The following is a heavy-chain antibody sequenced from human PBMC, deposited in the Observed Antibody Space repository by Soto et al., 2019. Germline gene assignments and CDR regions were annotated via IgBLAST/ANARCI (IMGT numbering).Heavy chain of an antibody. Sequence: QVQLVQSGAEVKKPGSSVKVSCKASGGTFSSYTISWVRQAGGQGLEWMGRIIPILGIANYAQKFQGRVTITADKSTSTAYMELSSLRSEDTAVYYCARELLTCSGGSCYPPYGMDVWGQGTTVTVSS. D-gene: IGHD2-15*01. J-gene: IGHJ6*02. CDR1: GGTFSSYT. CDR2: IIPILGIA. CDR3: ARELLTCSGGSCYPPYGMDV. V-gene: IGHV1-69*08.